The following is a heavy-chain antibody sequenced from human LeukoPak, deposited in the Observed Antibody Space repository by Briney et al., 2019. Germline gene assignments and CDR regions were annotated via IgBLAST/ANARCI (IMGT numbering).Heavy chain of an antibody. J-gene: IGHJ6*03. CDR2: IRYDGTNK. CDR3: AKDRDYGDYPSAYYYYMDV. V-gene: IGHV3-30*02. CDR1: GFTFSTYG. Sequence: GRSLRLSCAASGFTFSTYGIHWVRQPPGKGLEWVAFIRYDGTNKWYADSVKGRFTISRDNSKNMLYLQMNSLRAEDTAVYHCAKDRDYGDYPSAYYYYMDVWGKGTTVTVSS. D-gene: IGHD4-17*01.